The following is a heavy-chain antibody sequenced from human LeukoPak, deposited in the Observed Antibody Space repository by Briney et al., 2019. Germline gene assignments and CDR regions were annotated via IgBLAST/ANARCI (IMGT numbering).Heavy chain of an antibody. V-gene: IGHV5-51*01. CDR1: GYSFTSYW. CDR3: ASPSGSYGDAFDI. J-gene: IGHJ3*02. D-gene: IGHD1-26*01. Sequence: GESLKISCKGSGYSFTSYWIGWVRQMPGKGLEWMGIIYPGDSDTGYSPSFQGQVTISADKSISTAYLRWSSLKASDTAMYYCASPSGSYGDAFDIWGQGTMVTVSS. CDR2: IYPGDSDT.